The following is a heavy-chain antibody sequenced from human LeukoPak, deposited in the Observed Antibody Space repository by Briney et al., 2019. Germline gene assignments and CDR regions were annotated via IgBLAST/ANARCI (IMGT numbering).Heavy chain of an antibody. CDR2: ISGSGGST. D-gene: IGHD5-12*01. Sequence: GGSLRLSCAASGFTFSSYAMSWVRQAPGKGLEWVSAISGSGGSTYYADSVRGRFTISRDNSKNTLYLQMNGLRAEDTAVYYCARVATAAPFDYWGQGTLVTVSS. V-gene: IGHV3-23*01. CDR3: ARVATAAPFDY. J-gene: IGHJ4*02. CDR1: GFTFSSYA.